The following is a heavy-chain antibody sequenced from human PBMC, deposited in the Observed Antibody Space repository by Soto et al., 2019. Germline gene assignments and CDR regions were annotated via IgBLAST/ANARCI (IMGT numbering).Heavy chain of an antibody. Sequence: QVQLVESGGGVVQPGRSLRLSCAASGFSFSISPMHWVRQAPGKGPEWVALISYDGTNKFYADSVKGRFTISRDHSKCTLYLQVDSLRPEDAAVYYCARDPKASGGQHWAFNYFDALGQGHLVTLSS. CDR2: ISYDGTNK. D-gene: IGHD7-27*01. CDR3: ARDPKASGGQHWAFNYFDA. CDR1: GFSFSISP. J-gene: IGHJ5*02. V-gene: IGHV3-30-3*01.